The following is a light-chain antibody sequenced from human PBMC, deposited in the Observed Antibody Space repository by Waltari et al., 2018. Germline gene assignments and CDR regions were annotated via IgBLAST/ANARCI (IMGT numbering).Light chain of an antibody. CDR2: QAS. CDR3: QKYNNYPYT. V-gene: IGKV1-5*03. CDR1: QTISNW. J-gene: IGKJ2*01. Sequence: DIQLTQSPSTLSASVGDRVTITCRTSQTISNWLAWYQQKSGKAPNLLIYQASSLKSGVPSRFSGSGSGTEFTLTIRSLQPEDFATYYSQKYNNYPYTFGQGTKLEIK.